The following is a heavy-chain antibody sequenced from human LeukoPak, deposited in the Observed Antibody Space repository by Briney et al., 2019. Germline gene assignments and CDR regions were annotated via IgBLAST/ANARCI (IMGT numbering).Heavy chain of an antibody. V-gene: IGHV4-59*12. Sequence: SETLSLTCTVSGGSISSYYWSWIRQPPGKGLEWIGYIYYSGTTNYNPSLKSRVTISVDTSKNQFSLKLSSVTAADTAVNYCASLGKLSQSLFDYWGQGTLVTVSS. D-gene: IGHD3-16*02. CDR1: GGSISSYY. CDR2: IYYSGTT. J-gene: IGHJ4*02. CDR3: ASLGKLSQSLFDY.